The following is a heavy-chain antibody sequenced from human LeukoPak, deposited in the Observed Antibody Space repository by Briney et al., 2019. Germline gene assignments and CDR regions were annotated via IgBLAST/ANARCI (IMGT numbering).Heavy chain of an antibody. J-gene: IGHJ6*02. CDR2: ISSSGSTI. CDR3: AREVVTMVRGVTYYYYYGMDA. Sequence: PGGSLRLSCAASGFTFSSYEMNWVRQAPGKGLEWVSYISSSGSTIYYADSVKGRFTISRDNAKNSLYLQMNSLRAEDTAVYYCAREVVTMVRGVTYYYYYGMDAWGQGTTVTVSS. D-gene: IGHD3-10*01. V-gene: IGHV3-48*03. CDR1: GFTFSSYE.